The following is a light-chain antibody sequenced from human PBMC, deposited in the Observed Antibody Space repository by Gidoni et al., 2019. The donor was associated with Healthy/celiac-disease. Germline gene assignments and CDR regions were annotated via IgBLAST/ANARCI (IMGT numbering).Light chain of an antibody. CDR1: QSVSSN. V-gene: IGKV3-15*01. Sequence: EIVMTQSPATLSVSQGERATLSCRASQSVSSNLAWYQQKPGQAPRLLIYGASTRATGIPARFSGSGSGTEFTLTISRLPSEDFAVYYCQQYNNWWTFGQGTKVEIK. CDR2: GAS. CDR3: QQYNNWWT. J-gene: IGKJ1*01.